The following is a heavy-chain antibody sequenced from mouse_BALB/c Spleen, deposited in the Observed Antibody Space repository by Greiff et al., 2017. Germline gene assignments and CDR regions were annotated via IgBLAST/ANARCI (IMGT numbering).Heavy chain of an antibody. D-gene: IGHD1-1*01. CDR1: GFTFTDYY. CDR3: AKDYYGSRGYYFDY. Sequence: EVMLVESGGGLVQPGGSLRLSCATSGFTFTDYYMSWVRQPPGKALEWLGFIRNKANGYTTEYSASVKGRFTISRDNSQSILYLQMNTLRAEDSATYYGAKDYYGSRGYYFDYWGQGTTLTVSS. CDR2: IRNKANGYTT. V-gene: IGHV7-3*02. J-gene: IGHJ2*01.